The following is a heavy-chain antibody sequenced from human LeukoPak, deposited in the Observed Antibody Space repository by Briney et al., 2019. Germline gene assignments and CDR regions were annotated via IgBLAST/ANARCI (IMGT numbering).Heavy chain of an antibody. CDR2: ISYDGSNK. V-gene: IGHV3-30*04. Sequence: RGSLRLSCAASGFTFSSYAMHWVRQAPGKGLEWVAVISYDGSNKYYADSVKGRFTISRDNSKNTLYLQMNSLRAEDTAVYYCASSGSYYFDYWGQGTLVTVSS. CDR1: GFTFSSYA. CDR3: ASSGSYYFDY. D-gene: IGHD1-26*01. J-gene: IGHJ4*02.